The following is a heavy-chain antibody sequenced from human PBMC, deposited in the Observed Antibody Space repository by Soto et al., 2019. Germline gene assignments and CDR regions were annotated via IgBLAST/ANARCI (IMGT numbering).Heavy chain of an antibody. CDR3: ARVVGALGHWFDP. CDR1: GGTFSSYA. V-gene: IGHV1-18*01. J-gene: IGHJ5*02. Sequence: ASVKVSCKASGGTFSSYAISWVRQAPGQGLEWMGRISAYNGNTNYAQKLQGRVTMTTDTSTSTAYMELRSLRSDDTAVYYCARVVGALGHWFDPWGQGTLVTV. D-gene: IGHD1-26*01. CDR2: ISAYNGNT.